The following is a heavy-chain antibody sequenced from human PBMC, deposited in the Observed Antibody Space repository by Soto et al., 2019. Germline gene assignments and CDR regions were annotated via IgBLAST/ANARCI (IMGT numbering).Heavy chain of an antibody. V-gene: IGHV3-23*01. CDR1: GFSFRTYA. CDR2: ISAHDGST. D-gene: IGHD6-13*01. Sequence: EVRLLESGGGLVQAGESLRLSCVGSGFSFRTYAMNWVRQSPGKGLEWVSGISAHDGSTLYADSVRGRFTISRDNSKNTLYLQMNSLRAEDTAVYYCAKDPCSSWYCKYFEYWGQGTQVTVSS. CDR3: AKDPCSSWYCKYFEY. J-gene: IGHJ4*02.